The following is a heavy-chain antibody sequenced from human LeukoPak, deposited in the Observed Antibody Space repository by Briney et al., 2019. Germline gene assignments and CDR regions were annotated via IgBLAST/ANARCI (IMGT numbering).Heavy chain of an antibody. D-gene: IGHD3-22*01. CDR1: GFTFSTYW. CDR3: ASDSSGYPYYFDY. CDR2: IKYDGSMT. J-gene: IGHJ4*02. V-gene: IGHV3-74*01. Sequence: PGGSLRLSCAASGFTFSTYWMHWVRQAPGKGLVWVSRIKYDGSMTTYGDSVKGRFSISRDNAKNTVDLQMNSLRAEDTAVYYCASDSSGYPYYFDYWGQGTLVTVSS.